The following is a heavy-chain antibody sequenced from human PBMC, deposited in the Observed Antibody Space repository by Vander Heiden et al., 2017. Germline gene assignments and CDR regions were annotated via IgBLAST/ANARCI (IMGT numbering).Heavy chain of an antibody. D-gene: IGHD6-19*01. CDR2: INHSGST. V-gene: IGHV4-34*01. CDR3: ARGSVAGFDY. CDR1: CGSFSGYY. Sequence: QVQLQQCGAGLLKPSEPLSLTCAVYCGSFSGYYWSWTRQPPGRGLEWIGEINHSGSTNYNPSLKSRVTISVDTSKNQFSLKLSSVTAADTAVYYCARGSVAGFDYWGQGTLVTVSS. J-gene: IGHJ4*02.